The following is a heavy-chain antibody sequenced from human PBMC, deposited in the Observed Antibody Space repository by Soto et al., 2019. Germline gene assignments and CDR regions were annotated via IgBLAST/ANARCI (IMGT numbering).Heavy chain of an antibody. CDR2: ISAYNGNT. CDR3: ASSHLNYYYYYGMDV. Sequence: GASVKVSCKASGYTFTSYGISWVRQAPGQGLEWMGWISAYNGNTKYSQKFQGRVTITRDTSASTAYMELSSLRSEDTAVYYCASSHLNYYYYYGMDVWGQGTTVTVSS. D-gene: IGHD3-3*02. CDR1: GYTFTSYG. V-gene: IGHV1-18*01. J-gene: IGHJ6*02.